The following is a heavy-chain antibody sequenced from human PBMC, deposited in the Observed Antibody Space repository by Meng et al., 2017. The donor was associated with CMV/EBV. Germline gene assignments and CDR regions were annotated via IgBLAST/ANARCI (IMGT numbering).Heavy chain of an antibody. CDR2: IKQDGSEK. D-gene: IGHD2-21*01. J-gene: IGHJ4*02. CDR3: ARVAFLPPYCGGDCSAHYYFDY. CDR1: GFTFSGYW. V-gene: IGHV3-7*01. Sequence: GGSLRLSCAASGFTFSGYWMSWVRQAPGKGLEWVANIKQDGSEKYYVDSVKGRFTISRDNAKNSLYLQMNSLRAEDTAVYYCARVAFLPPYCGGDCSAHYYFDYWGQGTLVTVSS.